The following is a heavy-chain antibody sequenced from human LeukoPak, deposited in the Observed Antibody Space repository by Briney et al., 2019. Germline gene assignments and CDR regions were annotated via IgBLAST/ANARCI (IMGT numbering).Heavy chain of an antibody. CDR3: AKDGDYSGSGNSAFDY. CDR1: GFTFSSYG. Sequence: GGSLRLSCAASGFTFSSYGMHWVRQAPGKGLEWVAVIWYDGSNKYYADSVKGRFTISRDNSKNTLYLQMNSLRAEDTAVYYCAKDGDYSGSGNSAFDYWGQGTLVTVSS. CDR2: IWYDGSNK. J-gene: IGHJ4*02. D-gene: IGHD3-10*01. V-gene: IGHV3-33*06.